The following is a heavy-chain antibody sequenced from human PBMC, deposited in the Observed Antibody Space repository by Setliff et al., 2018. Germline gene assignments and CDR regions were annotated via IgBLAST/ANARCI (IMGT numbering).Heavy chain of an antibody. J-gene: IGHJ5*02. V-gene: IGHV4-38-2*02. CDR1: GYSISSGYI. Sequence: PSETLSLTCTVSGYSISSGYIWGWIRQPPGKGLEWVGNIGHTGSINYNPSLKSRLTMSRDTSRHQVSLKLNSVTATDTAVYYRARDGVLYSGSYYPWGQGTLVTVSS. CDR3: ARDGVLYSGSYYP. D-gene: IGHD1-26*01. CDR2: IGHTGSI.